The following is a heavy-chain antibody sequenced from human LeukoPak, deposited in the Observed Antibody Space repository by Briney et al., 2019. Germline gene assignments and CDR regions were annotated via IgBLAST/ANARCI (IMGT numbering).Heavy chain of an antibody. CDR2: IYQTGST. CDR1: GGSISRSRYY. CDR3: ARENTEDPVGLDSATTTYSLDH. D-gene: IGHD1-14*01. Sequence: SETLSLTCTVSGGSISRSRYYWGWIRQPPGKGLEWIGRIYQTGSTYYNPALKSRVTILIDTSKNQFSLKLRSVTAADTAMYYCARENTEDPVGLDSATTTYSLDHWGQGTLVTVSS. V-gene: IGHV4-39*07. J-gene: IGHJ4*02.